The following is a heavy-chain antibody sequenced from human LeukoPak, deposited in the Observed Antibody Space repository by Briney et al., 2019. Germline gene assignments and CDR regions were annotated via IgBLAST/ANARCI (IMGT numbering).Heavy chain of an antibody. CDR2: ISAYNGNT. J-gene: IGHJ4*02. D-gene: IGHD3-22*01. Sequence: ASVKVSCKASGYTFTSYGISWVRQAPGQGLEWMGWISAYNGNTNYAQKLQGRVTMTTDTSTSTAYMELRSLRSDDTAVYYCARAELYYDSSGSTLSYFDYWGQGTLATVSS. V-gene: IGHV1-18*01. CDR1: GYTFTSYG. CDR3: ARAELYYDSSGSTLSYFDY.